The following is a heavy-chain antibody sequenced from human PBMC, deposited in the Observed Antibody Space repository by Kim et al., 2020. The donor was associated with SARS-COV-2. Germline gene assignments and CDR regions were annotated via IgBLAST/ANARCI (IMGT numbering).Heavy chain of an antibody. D-gene: IGHD3-10*01. J-gene: IGHJ5*02. CDR2: ISYDGSNK. Sequence: GGSLRLSCAASGFTFSSYGMHWVRQTPGKGLECLAVISYDGSNKYYADSVKGRFTISRDNSKNTLYLQMNSLRAEDTAVYYCAKDRGGFPWFDPWGQGTLVTVSS. CDR1: GFTFSSYG. V-gene: IGHV3-30*18. CDR3: AKDRGGFPWFDP.